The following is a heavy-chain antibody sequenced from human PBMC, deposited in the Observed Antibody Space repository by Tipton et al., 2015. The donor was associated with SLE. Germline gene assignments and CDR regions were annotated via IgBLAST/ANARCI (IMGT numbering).Heavy chain of an antibody. CDR3: AREAHSSGYSDMDV. CDR2: IWYDGSNK. Sequence: RSLRLSCAASGFTFSSYGMHWVRQAPGKGLEWVAVIWYDGSNKYYADSVKGRFTISRDNSKNTLYLQMNSLRAEDTAVYYCAREAHSSGYSDMDVWGKGTTVTVSS. J-gene: IGHJ6*03. D-gene: IGHD3-22*01. CDR1: GFTFSSYG. V-gene: IGHV3-33*01.